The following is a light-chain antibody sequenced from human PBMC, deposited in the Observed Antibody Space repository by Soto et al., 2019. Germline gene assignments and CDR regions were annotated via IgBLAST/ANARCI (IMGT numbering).Light chain of an antibody. J-gene: IGLJ2*01. CDR3: CSYVHSSSLI. Sequence: QSALTQPASASGSPGQSITISCTGGSNDVGSFNLVSWYQHPPGKAPRLIIYEVSHRPSGVSNRFSGSKSGNTASLTISGLQAEDEADYYCCSYVHSSSLIFGTGTKLTV. CDR1: SNDVGSFNL. V-gene: IGLV2-23*02. CDR2: EVS.